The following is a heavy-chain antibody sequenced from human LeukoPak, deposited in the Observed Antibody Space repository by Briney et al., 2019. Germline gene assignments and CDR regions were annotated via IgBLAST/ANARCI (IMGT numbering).Heavy chain of an antibody. CDR1: GFTFSSYA. J-gene: IGHJ4*02. D-gene: IGHD6-19*01. V-gene: IGHV3-30-3*01. Sequence: GRSLRLSCAASGFTFSSYAMHWVGQAPGKGLEWVAVISYDGSNKYYADSVKGRFTISRDNSKNTLYLQMNSLRAEDTAVYYCAMPDSWYSGGWSPRGFFDCGGQGPLVTSSA. CDR2: ISYDGSNK. CDR3: AMPDSWYSGGWSPRGFFDC.